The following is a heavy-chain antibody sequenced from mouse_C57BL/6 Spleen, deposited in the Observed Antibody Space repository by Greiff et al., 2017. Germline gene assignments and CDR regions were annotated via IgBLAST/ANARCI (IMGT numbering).Heavy chain of an antibody. V-gene: IGHV1-42*01. CDR3: ARGYYGSSLYYCDY. J-gene: IGHJ2*01. Sequence: EVQLQQSGPELVKPGASVKISCKASGYSFTGYYMNWVKQSPEKSLEWIGEINPSNGGTTYNQKFKAKATLTVDKSSSTAYMQHKSLTSEDSAVYYCARGYYGSSLYYCDYWGQGTTRTVSS. CDR2: INPSNGGT. D-gene: IGHD1-1*01. CDR1: GYSFTGYY.